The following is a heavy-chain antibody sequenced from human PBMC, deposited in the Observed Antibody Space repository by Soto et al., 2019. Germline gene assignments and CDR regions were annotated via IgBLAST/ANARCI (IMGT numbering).Heavy chain of an antibody. J-gene: IGHJ4*02. Sequence: SVKVSCKASGGTFSSYAISWVRQAPGQGLEWMGGIIPIFGTANYAQKFQGRVTITADESTSTAYMELSSLRSEDTAVYYCASLAYYYDSSGHPIDYWGQGTLVTVPQ. CDR3: ASLAYYYDSSGHPIDY. V-gene: IGHV1-69*13. D-gene: IGHD3-22*01. CDR2: IIPIFGTA. CDR1: GGTFSSYA.